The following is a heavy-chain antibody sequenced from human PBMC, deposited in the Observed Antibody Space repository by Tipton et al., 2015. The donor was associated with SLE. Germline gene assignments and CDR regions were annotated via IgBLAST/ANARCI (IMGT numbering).Heavy chain of an antibody. CDR1: GFTFNNYG. D-gene: IGHD4-17*01. CDR2: IRYDGTNS. V-gene: IGHV3-30*02. CDR3: AKVGPTVTSGLDS. Sequence: SLRLSCVASGFTFNNYGMHWVRHAPGKGLEWVAFIRYDGTNSYYADSVKGRFTVSRDNSKSTLYLQMNSLRAEDTAIYYCAKVGPTVTSGLDSWGQGTLVTVSS. J-gene: IGHJ4*02.